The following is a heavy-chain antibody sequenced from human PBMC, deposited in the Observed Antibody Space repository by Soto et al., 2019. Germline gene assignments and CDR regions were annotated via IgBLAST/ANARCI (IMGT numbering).Heavy chain of an antibody. D-gene: IGHD3-9*01. CDR1: GGTFSSYA. J-gene: IGHJ3*02. V-gene: IGHV1-69*13. CDR3: ARDQDILTGPGAFDI. Sequence: SVKVSCKASGGTFSSYAISWVRQAPGQGLERMGGIIPIFGTANYAQKFQGRVTITADESTSTAYMELSSLRSEDTAVYYCARDQDILTGPGAFDIWGQGTMVTVSS. CDR2: IIPIFGTA.